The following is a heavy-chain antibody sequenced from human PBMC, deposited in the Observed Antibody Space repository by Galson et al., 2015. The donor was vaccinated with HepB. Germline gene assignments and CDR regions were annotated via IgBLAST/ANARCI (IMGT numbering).Heavy chain of an antibody. D-gene: IGHD6-19*01. CDR3: ARRAVAGIEAREFDY. V-gene: IGHV4-61*01. CDR1: GGSVSSGSYY. CDR2: IYYSGST. J-gene: IGHJ4*02. Sequence: QVQLQESGPGLVKPSETLSLTCTVSGGSVSSGSYYWSWIRQPPGKGLEWIEYIYYSGSTNYNPSLKSRVTISVDTSKNQFSLKLSSVTAADTAVYYCARRAVAGIEAREFDYWGQGTLVTVSS.